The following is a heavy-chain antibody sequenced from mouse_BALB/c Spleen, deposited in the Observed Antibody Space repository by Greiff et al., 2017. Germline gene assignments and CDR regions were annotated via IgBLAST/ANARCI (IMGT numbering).Heavy chain of an antibody. V-gene: IGHV2-9-2*01. CDR3: VRAPYGNHWYFDV. CDR2: IWTGGGT. CDR1: GFSLTSYD. D-gene: IGHD2-1*01. J-gene: IGHJ1*01. Sequence: QVQLKESGPGLVAPSQSLSITCTVSGFSLTSYDISWIRQPPGKGLEWLGVIWTGGGTNYNSAFMSRLSISKDNSKSQVFLKMNSLQTDDTAIYYCVRAPYGNHWYFDVWGAGTTVTVSS.